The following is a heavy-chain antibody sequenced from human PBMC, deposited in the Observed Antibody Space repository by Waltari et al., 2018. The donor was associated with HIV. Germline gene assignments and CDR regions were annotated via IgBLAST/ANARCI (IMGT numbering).Heavy chain of an antibody. CDR3: ARDYCSSTSCTVDY. CDR2: MSSSSTTI. CDR1: GFIFRTYS. Sequence: EVQLVESGGGLVQPGGSLRLSCAASGFIFRTYSMNWVRQAPGKGREWVSHMSSSSTTIDYADSVKGRFTSSRDNAKNSLYLQMNSLRAEDTAVYYCARDYCSSTSCTVDYWGQGTLVTVSS. V-gene: IGHV3-48*01. D-gene: IGHD2-2*01. J-gene: IGHJ4*02.